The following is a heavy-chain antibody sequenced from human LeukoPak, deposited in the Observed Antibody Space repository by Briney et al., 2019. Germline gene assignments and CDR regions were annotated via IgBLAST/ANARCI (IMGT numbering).Heavy chain of an antibody. CDR2: IYASGNT. Sequence: PSETLSLTCTVYGGSISSYYWSWVRQPAGKGLEWIGRIYASGNTNYNPSLNGRATMTVATSKNHFCLILSSVTAAATAVYYCARGRGSSGYYFDSGGQRSLVTVSS. CDR3: ARGRGSSGYYFDS. CDR1: GGSISSYY. V-gene: IGHV4-4*07. J-gene: IGHJ4*02. D-gene: IGHD6-13*01.